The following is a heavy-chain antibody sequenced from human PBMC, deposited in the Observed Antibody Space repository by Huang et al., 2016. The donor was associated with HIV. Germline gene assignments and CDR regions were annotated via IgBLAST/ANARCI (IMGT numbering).Heavy chain of an antibody. CDR3: AKVRGSGSFYNDN. CDR1: GFTFNSYA. V-gene: IGHV3-23*01. CDR2: IMCTVNTP. Sequence: EVQLLESGGGLVQPGGSLRLSCAAFGFTFNSYAMSWFRQAPGKGLEWVSAIMCTVNTPYYADSVKGRFTISRDNARNTLYLQLNSLRPDDTAIYYCAKVRGSGSFYNDNWGQGTLVTVSS. D-gene: IGHD3-10*01. J-gene: IGHJ4*02.